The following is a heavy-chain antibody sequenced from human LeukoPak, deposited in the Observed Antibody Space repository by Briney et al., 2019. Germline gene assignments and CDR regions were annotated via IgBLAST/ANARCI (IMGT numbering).Heavy chain of an antibody. V-gene: IGHV4-59*01. D-gene: IGHD6-13*01. J-gene: IGHJ5*02. CDR2: IYYSGST. CDR3: AGTRSYSSSWFRDNWFDP. CDR1: GGSISSYY. Sequence: SETLSLTCTVSGGSISSYYWSWIRKPPGKGMEWIGYIYYSGSTNYNPSLKSRVTISVDTSKNQFSLKLSSVTAADTAVYYCAGTRSYSSSWFRDNWFDPWGQGTLVTVSS.